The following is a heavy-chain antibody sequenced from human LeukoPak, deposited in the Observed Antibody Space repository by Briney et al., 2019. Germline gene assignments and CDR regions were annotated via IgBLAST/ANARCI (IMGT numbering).Heavy chain of an antibody. CDR2: ISSNSSTT. CDR1: GLTFNSYS. Sequence: AETLRLTCLASGLTFNSYSRNWVRQAPGKGLEWISYISSNSSTTFYADSVNGRFTITRDNAKNSLYVQVNSLRAEDTAIYYCARDGLMDVWGTGTTVSVSS. V-gene: IGHV3-48*01. CDR3: ARDGLMDV. J-gene: IGHJ6*03.